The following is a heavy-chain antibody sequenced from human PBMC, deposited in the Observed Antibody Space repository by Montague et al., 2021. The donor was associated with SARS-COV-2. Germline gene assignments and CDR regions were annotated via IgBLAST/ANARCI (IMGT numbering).Heavy chain of an antibody. CDR3: ARKEMKYSSIWSTGGNWFDP. J-gene: IGHJ5*02. D-gene: IGHD6-13*01. V-gene: IGHV4-39*01. CDR2: IYYSGST. Sequence: SETLSLTCTVSGGSISSSSYYWGWIRQPPGKGLEWIGSIYYSGSTYYNPSLKSQVTISVDTSKNQFSLKLSSVTAADTAVYYCARKEMKYSSIWSTGGNWFDPWGQGTLVTVSS. CDR1: GGSISSSSYY.